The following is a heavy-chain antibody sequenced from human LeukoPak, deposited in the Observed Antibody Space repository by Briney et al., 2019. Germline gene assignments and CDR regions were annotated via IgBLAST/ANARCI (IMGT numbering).Heavy chain of an antibody. CDR3: NVRWGPNSDY. Sequence: GGSLRLSCAASGFNFNSYWMSWVRQAPGKGLEWVANIKQDGGAKDYVDSVKGRFTISRDNAKNTLFLHMNSLRAEDTAVYYCNVRWGPNSDYWGQGTLVTVSS. CDR1: GFNFNSYW. J-gene: IGHJ4*02. V-gene: IGHV3-7*01. CDR2: IKQDGGAK. D-gene: IGHD7-27*01.